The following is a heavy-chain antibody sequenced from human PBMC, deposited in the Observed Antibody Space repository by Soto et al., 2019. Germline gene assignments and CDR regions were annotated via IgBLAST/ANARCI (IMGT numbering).Heavy chain of an antibody. V-gene: IGHV3-66*04. D-gene: IGHD1-7*01. CDR2: IYSAGNT. Sequence: GGSLRLSCAASGFTVSSNYMSWARQAPGKGLEWVSLIYSAGNTYYADSVKGRFTISRDNSKNTLYLQMNSLRAEDTAVYYCARQSTGTTRSRFDFWGQGTLVTVSS. J-gene: IGHJ4*02. CDR1: GFTVSSNY. CDR3: ARQSTGTTRSRFDF.